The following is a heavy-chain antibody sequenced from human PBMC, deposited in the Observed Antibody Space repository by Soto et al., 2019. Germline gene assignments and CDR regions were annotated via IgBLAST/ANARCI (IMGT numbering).Heavy chain of an antibody. CDR1: GGSFSGYY. V-gene: IGHV4-34*01. D-gene: IGHD6-19*01. CDR2: INHSGST. J-gene: IGHJ3*02. Sequence: QVQLQQWGAGLLKPSETLSLTCAVYGGSFSGYYWCWIRQPPGKGLERVGEINHSGSTNYNQSLKRRVTLSDDPYKNQFSLSQSSVTAADTAVYSCARPRSSGWEGGAFDIWGQWTMVTVST. CDR3: ARPRSSGWEGGAFDI.